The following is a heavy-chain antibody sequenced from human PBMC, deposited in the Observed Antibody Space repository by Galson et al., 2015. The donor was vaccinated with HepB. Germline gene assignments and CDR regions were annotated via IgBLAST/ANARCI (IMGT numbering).Heavy chain of an antibody. CDR1: GFTFSSYG. CDR3: ATNGVAGSINAY. J-gene: IGHJ4*02. CDR2: ISYDGSNN. V-gene: IGHV3-30*03. Sequence: SLRLSCAAAGFTFSSYGMHWVRQAPVKGLEWVAVISYDGSNNYYADSVKGRFTISRDNSKNTLYLQMNSLRAEDTAVYYCATNGVAGSINAYWGQGTMVTVSS. D-gene: IGHD6-19*01.